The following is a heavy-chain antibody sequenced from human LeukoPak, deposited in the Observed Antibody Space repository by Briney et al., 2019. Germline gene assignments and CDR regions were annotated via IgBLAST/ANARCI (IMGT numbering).Heavy chain of an antibody. CDR3: ARDAVSLAAAGPSDY. CDR2: ISSSSSYT. J-gene: IGHJ4*02. D-gene: IGHD6-13*01. Sequence: GGSLRLSCAASGFTFSDYYMSWIRQAPGKGLEWVSYISSSSSYTNYADSVKGRFTISRDNAKNSLYLQMNSLRAEDTAVYYCARDAVSLAAAGPSDYWGQGSLVTVSS. V-gene: IGHV3-11*05. CDR1: GFTFSDYY.